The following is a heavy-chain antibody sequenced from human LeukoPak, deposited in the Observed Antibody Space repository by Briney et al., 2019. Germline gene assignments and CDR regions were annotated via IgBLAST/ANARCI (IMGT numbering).Heavy chain of an antibody. CDR1: GGSISSSSYY. Sequence: SEILSLTCTVSGGSISSSSYYWGWIRQPPGKGLEWIGSIYYSGSTYYNPSLKSRVTISVDTSKNQFSLKLSSVTAADTAVYYCARAIEPYDYSTPFDYWGQGTLVTVSS. J-gene: IGHJ4*02. V-gene: IGHV4-39*07. CDR2: IYYSGST. CDR3: ARAIEPYDYSTPFDY. D-gene: IGHD5-12*01.